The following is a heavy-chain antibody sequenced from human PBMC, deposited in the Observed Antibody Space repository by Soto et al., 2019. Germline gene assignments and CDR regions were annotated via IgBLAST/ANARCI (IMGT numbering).Heavy chain of an antibody. CDR3: AKEAVSGWYYFDY. CDR1: GFTFSSYA. CDR2: ISGSGGST. Sequence: EVQLLESGGGLLQPGGSLRLSCAASGFTFSSYAMSWVCQAPGKGLEWVSTISGSGGSTYYADSLKGRFTISRDNSKNTLFLQMSSQRAEDTAVYYCAKEAVSGWYYFDYWGPGTLVTVSS. V-gene: IGHV3-23*01. D-gene: IGHD6-19*01. J-gene: IGHJ4*02.